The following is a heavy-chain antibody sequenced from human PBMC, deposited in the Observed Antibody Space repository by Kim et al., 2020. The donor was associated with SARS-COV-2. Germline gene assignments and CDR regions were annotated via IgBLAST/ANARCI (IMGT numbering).Heavy chain of an antibody. CDR2: INPSGGST. CDR3: ARGRQAGTPLGGMDV. J-gene: IGHJ6*02. D-gene: IGHD2-15*01. CDR1: GYTFTSYY. V-gene: IGHV1-46*01. Sequence: ASVKVSCKASGYTFTSYYMHWVRQAPGQGLEWMGIINPSGGSTSYAQKFQGRVTMTRDTSTSTVYMELSSLRSEDTAVYYCARGRQAGTPLGGMDVWGQGTTVTVSS.